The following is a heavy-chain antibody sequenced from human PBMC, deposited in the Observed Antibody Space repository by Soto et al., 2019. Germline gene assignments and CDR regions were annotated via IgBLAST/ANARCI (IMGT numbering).Heavy chain of an antibody. J-gene: IGHJ4*02. CDR3: ATQQTNMVQFDY. CDR1: AYTFNRYA. D-gene: IGHD2-8*01. Sequence: GASLKGSCKTSAYTFNRYAITWVRQAPGQGLEWMGWISPYNGYTYYSEKLQGRVTMTTDTSTNTAYMEVRGLRSDDTAVYYCATQQTNMVQFDYWGPGTLVTVSS. CDR2: ISPYNGYT. V-gene: IGHV1-18*04.